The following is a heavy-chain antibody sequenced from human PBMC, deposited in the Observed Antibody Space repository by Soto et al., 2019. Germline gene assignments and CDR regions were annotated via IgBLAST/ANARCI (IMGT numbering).Heavy chain of an antibody. CDR3: AIVLDILTGYYVLGY. D-gene: IGHD3-9*01. V-gene: IGHV3-72*01. CDR1: GFTFSDHY. J-gene: IGHJ4*02. Sequence: EVQLVESGGGLVQPGGSLRLSCAASGFTFSDHYMDWVRQAPGKGLEWVGRTSNKANSYTTEYAASVKGRFTISRDESKNSLHLQMNNLKTEDTAVYYWAIVLDILTGYYVLGYWGQGTLVTVSS. CDR2: TSNKANSYTT.